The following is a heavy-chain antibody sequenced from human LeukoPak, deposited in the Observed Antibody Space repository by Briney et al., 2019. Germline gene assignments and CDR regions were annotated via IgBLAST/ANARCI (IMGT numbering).Heavy chain of an antibody. CDR1: GGSFSAFH. CDR2: MKQSGTP. D-gene: IGHD3-10*01. J-gene: IGHJ4*02. V-gene: IGHV4-34*01. Sequence: SETLSLTCAVYGGSFSAFHWNWIRQSPAKGLEWLGEMKQSGTPRYNPSLQSRVTISVDKSKNQFSLNVRSVTAAGTAVYYRASRPFLYGFRTYFDNWAQGTLVTVSS. CDR3: ASRPFLYGFRTYFDN.